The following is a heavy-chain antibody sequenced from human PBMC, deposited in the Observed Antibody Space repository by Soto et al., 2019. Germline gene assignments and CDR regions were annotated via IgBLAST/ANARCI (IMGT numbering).Heavy chain of an antibody. CDR1: GDTFSFYS. CDR2: VNPILSMS. CDR3: ATSYGSGYRAFDY. Sequence: QVQLVQSGAEVKRPGSSVKVSCKASGDTFSFYSINWVRQAPGLGLEWMGRVNPILSMSNYAQRFQDRVTMTADKSTSPAYMELSGLISEDTAMYYCATSYGSGYRAFDYWGQGALVTVSS. V-gene: IGHV1-69*04. J-gene: IGHJ4*02. D-gene: IGHD3-10*01.